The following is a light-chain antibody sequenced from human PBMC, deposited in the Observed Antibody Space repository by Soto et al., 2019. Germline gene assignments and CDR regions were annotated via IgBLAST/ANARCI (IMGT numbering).Light chain of an antibody. CDR3: QQRYSTPYT. Sequence: DIQMTQSPSSLSASVGDRVTITCRASQSISSYLNWYQQKPGKASKLLIYAASSLQSGVPSMCSGSGSGTEFTLTINSLQPEEFATYYCQQRYSTPYTFGQGTKREIK. CDR2: AAS. J-gene: IGKJ2*01. V-gene: IGKV1-39*01. CDR1: QSISSY.